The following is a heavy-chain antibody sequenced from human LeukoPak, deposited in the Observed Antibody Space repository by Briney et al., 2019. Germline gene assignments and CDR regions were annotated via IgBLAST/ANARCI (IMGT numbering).Heavy chain of an antibody. V-gene: IGHV4-59*08. CDR3: ARSGDEYDSTGFDH. CDR2: VYYTGST. J-gene: IGHJ4*02. CDR1: GGSFSTYH. D-gene: IGHD2/OR15-2a*01. Sequence: SETLSLTCSISGGSFSTYHWTWVRQPPGKSLEWIGCVYYTGSTVYNPSLRSRLALSIDTSNNQFSLKLNSVTAADTAVYFCARSGDEYDSTGFDHWGQGILVTVFS.